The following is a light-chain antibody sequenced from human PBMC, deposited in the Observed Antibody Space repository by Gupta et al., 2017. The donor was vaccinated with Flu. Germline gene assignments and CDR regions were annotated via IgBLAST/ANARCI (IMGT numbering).Light chain of an antibody. CDR1: ALPKQF. CDR3: QSVDSSGTYVV. V-gene: IGLV3-25*03. J-gene: IGLJ2*01. CDR2: KDT. Sequence: SFELTQPLAVAVASGQPARITCSGDALPKQFAYWYQQRPGQAPLLLIYKDTERPSKIPARFSGSSSGTKATLTISAVQAEDEADYYCQSVDSSGTYVVFGGGTKLTVL.